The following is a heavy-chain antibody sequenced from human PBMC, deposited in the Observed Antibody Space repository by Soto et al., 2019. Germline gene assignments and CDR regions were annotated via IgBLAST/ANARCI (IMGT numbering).Heavy chain of an antibody. J-gene: IGHJ6*02. D-gene: IGHD6-13*01. Sequence: QVQLVESGGGVVQPGRSLRLSCAASGFTFSSYGMHWVRQAPGKGLEGVAVIWYDGSNKYYADSVKGRFTISRDNSKNPLHLQRNSLRAEDTAVYYCARDLISGYSRSWYAPRWVWEGGWTAGYVPAYYYGMDVCGQGTTVTVSS. CDR3: ARDLISGYSRSWYAPRWVWEGGWTAGYVPAYYYGMDV. CDR2: IWYDGSNK. V-gene: IGHV3-33*01. CDR1: GFTFSSYG.